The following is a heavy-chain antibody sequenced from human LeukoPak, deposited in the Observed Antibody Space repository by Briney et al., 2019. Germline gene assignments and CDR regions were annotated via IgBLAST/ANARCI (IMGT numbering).Heavy chain of an antibody. Sequence: GGSLRLSCAASGFTFSSYGMHWVRQAPGKGLEWVAVISYDGGNKYYADSVKGRFTISRDNSKNTLYLQMNSLRAEDTAVYYCAKENDSPSLITNYYYYYGMDVWGQGTTVTVSS. CDR2: ISYDGGNK. CDR3: AKENDSPSLITNYYYYYGMDV. J-gene: IGHJ6*02. CDR1: GFTFSSYG. D-gene: IGHD1-1*01. V-gene: IGHV3-30*18.